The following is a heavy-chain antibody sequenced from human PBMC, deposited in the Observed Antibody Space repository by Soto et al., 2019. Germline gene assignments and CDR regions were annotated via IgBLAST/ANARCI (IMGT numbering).Heavy chain of an antibody. CDR3: VRQGIGNLHGLVDV. Sequence: QVQLQESGPGLVKPSETLSLTCTVSGGSIDGRNCAWIRQPPGKGLEWLGYVYYDGGSSYNPSVKRRLTLSMATSKSQFSLQLRSVTAADTAVYYCVRQGIGNLHGLVDVWGRGTTVTVSS. CDR1: GGSIDGRN. D-gene: IGHD4-4*01. CDR2: VYYDGGS. J-gene: IGHJ6*02. V-gene: IGHV4-59*08.